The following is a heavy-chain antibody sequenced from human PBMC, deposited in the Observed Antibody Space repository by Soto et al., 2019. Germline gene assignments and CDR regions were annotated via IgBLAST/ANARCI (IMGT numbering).Heavy chain of an antibody. D-gene: IGHD5-18*01. V-gene: IGHV1-46*01. Sequence: QVQLVQSGAEVKKPGASVKVSCKTSGYTFTSHYIHWVRQAPGQGLEWMGMIDPYDGTTTNAQRFQCRVTMTRETSTTTVNMEMNSLRSEDTATYFCARDIVAASTTTFRPRGQGYGTDYWGQGTLVTVSS. CDR3: ARDIVAASTTTFRPRGQGYGTDY. J-gene: IGHJ4*02. CDR1: GYTFTSHY. CDR2: IDPYDGTT.